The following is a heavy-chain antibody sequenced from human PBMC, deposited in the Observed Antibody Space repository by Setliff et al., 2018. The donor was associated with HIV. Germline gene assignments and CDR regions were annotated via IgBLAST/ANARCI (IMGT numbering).Heavy chain of an antibody. Sequence: PSETLSLTCAVSGYSISSGYYWGWIWQPPGKGLEWIGSIYHSGSTYYNPSLKSRVTISVDTSKNQFSLKLSSVTAADTAVYYCARVVVGSQTEPRYYFDYWGQGTLVTVSS. CDR2: IYHSGST. CDR1: GYSISSGYY. CDR3: ARVVVGSQTEPRYYFDY. V-gene: IGHV4-38-2*01. D-gene: IGHD2-15*01. J-gene: IGHJ4*02.